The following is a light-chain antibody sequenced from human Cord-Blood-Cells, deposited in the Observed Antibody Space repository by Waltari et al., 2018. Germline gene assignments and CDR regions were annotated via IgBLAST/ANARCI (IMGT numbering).Light chain of an antibody. CDR1: KLGANY. V-gene: IGLV3-1*01. J-gene: IGLJ2*01. CDR3: QAWESSTVV. CDR2: QDS. Sequence: SYELTQPPSVSVSPGQTASIPCPGDKLGANYACWYQQKPGQSPVLGIYQDSKRPSGMPERFSGSNSGNTATLTISGTQAMDEADYYCQAWESSTVVFGGGTKLTVL.